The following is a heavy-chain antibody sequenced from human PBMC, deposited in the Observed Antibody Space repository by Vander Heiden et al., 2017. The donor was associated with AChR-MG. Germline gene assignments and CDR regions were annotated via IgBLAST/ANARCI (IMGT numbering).Heavy chain of an antibody. J-gene: IGHJ4*02. CDR3: AKDQGASGSYSN. Sequence: QVHLVESGGGVVQPGRSLRLPCAAPAFPFSSYGMHWVRQAPGKGLEWVAVISYDGSNKYYADSVKGRSTISRDNSKNTLYLQMNSLRAEDTAVYYCAKDQGASGSYSNWGQGTLVTVSS. CDR1: AFPFSSYG. V-gene: IGHV3-30*18. CDR2: ISYDGSNK. D-gene: IGHD1-26*01.